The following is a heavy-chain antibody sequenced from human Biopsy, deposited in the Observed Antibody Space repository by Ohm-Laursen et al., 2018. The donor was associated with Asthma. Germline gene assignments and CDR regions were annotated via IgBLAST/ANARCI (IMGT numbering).Heavy chain of an antibody. J-gene: IGHJ4*02. V-gene: IGHV4-39*01. CDR3: ARRITIFGVVAYFDY. D-gene: IGHD3-3*01. CDR2: IYYSGST. CDR1: GGSLSSSSYY. Sequence: SQTLSLTCTVSGGSLSSSSYYWGWIRQSPGKGLEWIGRIYYSGSTYYHPSLKSRVTIFVDTSKNQFFLKLPSVTAADMAVYYCARRITIFGVVAYFDYWGQGTLVTVSS.